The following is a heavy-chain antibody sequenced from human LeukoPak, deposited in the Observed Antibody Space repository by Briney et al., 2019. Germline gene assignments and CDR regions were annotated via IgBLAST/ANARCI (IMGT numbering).Heavy chain of an antibody. Sequence: PSETLPLTCTVSGASVSGKFWSWIRHSPGNGLEWIGLIYYSGSTKFNPSLKSRVAMSVDTSDNQFSLSLNSVTTTDTAVYFCVGGGDWLPEYWGHGTQVIVSS. CDR1: GASVSGKF. CDR2: IYYSGST. CDR3: VGGGDWLPEY. J-gene: IGHJ4*01. V-gene: IGHV4-59*02. D-gene: IGHD3/OR15-3a*01.